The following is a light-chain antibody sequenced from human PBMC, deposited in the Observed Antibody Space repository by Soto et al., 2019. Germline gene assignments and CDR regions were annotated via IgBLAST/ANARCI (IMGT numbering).Light chain of an antibody. Sequence: EIVLTQSPATLSLSPVERATLSCRASQRVRSYLAWYQQKPGQAPRLLIYDASNRATGIPARFSGSGSGTEFTLPISSLEPEDFAVYYCQQRSNWPITFGQGTLLEIK. V-gene: IGKV3-11*01. J-gene: IGKJ5*01. CDR1: QRVRSY. CDR2: DAS. CDR3: QQRSNWPIT.